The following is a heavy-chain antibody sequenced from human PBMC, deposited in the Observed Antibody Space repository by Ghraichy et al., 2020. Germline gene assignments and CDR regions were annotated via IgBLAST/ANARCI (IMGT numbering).Heavy chain of an antibody. D-gene: IGHD3-3*01. CDR2: IYSGGST. Sequence: LSLTCAASGFTVNSNYMNWVRQAPGKGLEWVSVIYSGGSTYYADSVKGRFTISRHNSKNTLYLQMNSLRPEDTAVYYCARDQLHFGMVTTLHGMDVWGQGTTVTVSS. CDR3: ARDQLHFGMVTTLHGMDV. V-gene: IGHV3-53*04. CDR1: GFTVNSNY. J-gene: IGHJ6*02.